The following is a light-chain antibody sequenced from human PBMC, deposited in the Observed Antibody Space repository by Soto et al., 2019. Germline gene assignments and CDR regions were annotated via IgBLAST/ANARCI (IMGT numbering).Light chain of an antibody. CDR3: QQYNSWHPIT. V-gene: IGKV3-15*01. J-gene: IGKJ5*01. CDR1: ESVSSN. CDR2: GAS. Sequence: EVVMTQSPATLSVSPGKISTLSCRASESVSSNLAWYQQRPVQAPGLAVYGASTRATGIPASFSGGGSATEFTLPISSLQSEDFAVYYCQQYNSWHPITFGHGTRLEIK.